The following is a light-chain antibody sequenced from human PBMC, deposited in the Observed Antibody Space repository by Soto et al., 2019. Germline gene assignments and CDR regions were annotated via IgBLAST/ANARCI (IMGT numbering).Light chain of an antibody. CDR1: SGHSSYA. CDR2: LNSDGSH. J-gene: IGLJ2*01. CDR3: QTLGTGIRV. Sequence: QSVLTQSPSASASLGASVKLTCTLSSGHSSYAIAWHQQQPEKGPRYLMKLNSDGSHSKGDGIPDRFSGSSSGAERYLTISSLQSEDEADYYCQTLGTGIRVFGGGTQLTVL. V-gene: IGLV4-69*01.